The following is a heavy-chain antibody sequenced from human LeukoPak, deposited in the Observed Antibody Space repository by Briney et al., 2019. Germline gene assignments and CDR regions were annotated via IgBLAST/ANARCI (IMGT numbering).Heavy chain of an antibody. D-gene: IGHD2-15*01. CDR2: ISQSGST. Sequence: PSETLSLTCGVSGGSFSFYYWSWIRQPPGKGLEWIGEISQSGSTNYNPSLKSRVNISLDTSENQFSLKLSSVTAADTAVYYCARAGRNCSGGSCYEDNWFDPWGQGTLVTVSS. CDR1: GGSFSFYY. J-gene: IGHJ5*02. CDR3: ARAGRNCSGGSCYEDNWFDP. V-gene: IGHV4-34*01.